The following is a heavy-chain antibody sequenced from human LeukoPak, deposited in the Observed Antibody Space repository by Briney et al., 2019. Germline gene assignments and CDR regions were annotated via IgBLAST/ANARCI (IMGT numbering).Heavy chain of an antibody. CDR1: GFTFSSYG. V-gene: IGHV3-33*01. CDR3: ARDHQYYYDSSGPFRY. Sequence: GGSLRLSCAASGFTFSSYGMHWVRQAPGKGLEWVAVIWYDGSNKYYADSVKGRFTTSRDNSKNTLYLQMNSLRAEDTAVYYCARDHQYYYDSSGPFRYWGQGTLVTVSS. J-gene: IGHJ4*02. D-gene: IGHD3-22*01. CDR2: IWYDGSNK.